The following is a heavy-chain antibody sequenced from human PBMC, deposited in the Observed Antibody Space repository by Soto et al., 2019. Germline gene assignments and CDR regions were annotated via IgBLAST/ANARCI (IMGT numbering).Heavy chain of an antibody. CDR2: IYYTGNT. D-gene: IGHD1-1*01. Sequence: SETLSLTCAVSGVTISTYYWSWIRQPPGKGLEWIGYIYYTGNTYYNPSLESRLSMSVDTSKNQFSLRLTSVTTADTAVYYCAKYRRSNEDGFTLDFWGQGTLVTVSS. V-gene: IGHV4-59*01. CDR3: AKYRRSNEDGFTLDF. CDR1: GVTISTYY. J-gene: IGHJ4*02.